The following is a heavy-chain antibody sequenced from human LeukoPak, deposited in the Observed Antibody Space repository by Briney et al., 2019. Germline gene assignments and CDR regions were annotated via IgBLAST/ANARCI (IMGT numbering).Heavy chain of an antibody. J-gene: IGHJ4*02. CDR2: INAGNGNT. CDR1: VYTFTSYA. V-gene: IGHV1-3*01. D-gene: IGHD7-27*01. Sequence: ASVKVSCKASVYTFTSYAMHWARRAPGQRREWMGWINAGNGNTKYSQKFQGRVTITRDTYASTAYMELSSLRSEDTAVYYRARDLPSPGPNYWGQGTLVTVSS. CDR3: ARDLPSPGPNY.